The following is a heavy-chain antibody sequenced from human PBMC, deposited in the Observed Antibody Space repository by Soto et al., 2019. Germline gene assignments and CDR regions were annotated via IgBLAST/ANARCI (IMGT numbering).Heavy chain of an antibody. CDR2: TYYSGST. CDR3: ACSMVRGVIDYFDY. D-gene: IGHD3-10*01. J-gene: IGHJ4*02. CDR1: GGSISSGGYY. V-gene: IGHV4-31*03. Sequence: QVQLQESGPGLVKPSQTLSLTCTVSGGSISSGGYYWSWIRQHPGKGLEWIGYTYYSGSTYYNPSLKSRVTIAVDTSKNQFSLKLSSVTAADTAVYYCACSMVRGVIDYFDYWGQGTLVTVSS.